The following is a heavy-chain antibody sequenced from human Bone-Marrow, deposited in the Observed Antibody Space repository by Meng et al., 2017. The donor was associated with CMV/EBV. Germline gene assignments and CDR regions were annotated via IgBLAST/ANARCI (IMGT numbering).Heavy chain of an antibody. CDR3: ASGGHSSTSCYYV. Sequence: GESLKISCAASGFTFSSYSMNWVRQAPGKGLEWVSSISSSSSYIYYADSVKGRFTISRDNAKNSLYLQMNSLRAEDTAVYYCASGGHSSTSCYYVWGQGTTVTVSS. CDR1: GFTFSSYS. V-gene: IGHV3-21*01. CDR2: ISSSSSYI. J-gene: IGHJ6*02. D-gene: IGHD2-2*01.